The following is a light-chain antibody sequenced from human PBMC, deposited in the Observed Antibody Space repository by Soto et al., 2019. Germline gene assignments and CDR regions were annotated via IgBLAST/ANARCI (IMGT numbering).Light chain of an antibody. J-gene: IGKJ1*01. Sequence: EIVLTQSPGTLSLSPGERATLSCRASQSVSSSHLAWYKQTPGQAPRVLIYSASNRATGIPDRFSGSGSGTDFTLTISRLEPEDSAVYYCQQYGSSGTFGQGTKVDTK. V-gene: IGKV3-20*01. CDR1: QSVSSSH. CDR2: SAS. CDR3: QQYGSSGT.